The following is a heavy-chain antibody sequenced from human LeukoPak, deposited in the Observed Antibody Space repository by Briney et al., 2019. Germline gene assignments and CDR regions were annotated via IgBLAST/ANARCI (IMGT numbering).Heavy chain of an antibody. CDR1: GFTFSSYA. D-gene: IGHD6-19*01. CDR2: IKQDGSEK. V-gene: IGHV3-7*05. J-gene: IGHJ4*02. CDR3: ARVLYRVAGYDY. Sequence: GGSLRLSCAASGFTFSSYAMSWVRQAPGKGLEWVANIKQDGSEKYYVDSVKGRFTISRDNAKNSLYLQMNSLRAEDTAVYYCARVLYRVAGYDYWGQGTLVTVSS.